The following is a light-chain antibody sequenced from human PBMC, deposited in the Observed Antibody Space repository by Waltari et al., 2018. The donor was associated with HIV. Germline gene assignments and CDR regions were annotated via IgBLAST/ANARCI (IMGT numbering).Light chain of an antibody. Sequence: QAVLTQPSSLSASPGASASLTCTLRSGINVGTYTINWYPQKPGSPPQYLLRYKSDSDKQQGSGVPSRFSGSKDASANAGILLISGLQSEDEADYYCMIWYSSAGVFGGVTKLTVL. V-gene: IGLV5-45*02. CDR1: SGINVGTYT. J-gene: IGLJ3*02. CDR2: YKSDSDK. CDR3: MIWYSSAGV.